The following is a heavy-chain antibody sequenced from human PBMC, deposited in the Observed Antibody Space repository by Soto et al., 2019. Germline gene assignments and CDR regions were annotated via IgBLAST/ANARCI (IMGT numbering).Heavy chain of an antibody. CDR1: GDSISNKNW. CDR3: ARDPLLVPAASTPDGYYYYYGMDV. V-gene: IGHV4-4*02. D-gene: IGHD2-2*01. CDR2: IWHLGTT. J-gene: IGHJ6*02. Sequence: PSETLSLTCAVSGDSISNKNWWSWLRQPPGKGLEWIGEIWHLGTTNYNPSLESRVTISMDKSQNQFSLRLSSVTAADTAVYYCARDPLLVPAASTPDGYYYYYGMDVWGQGTTVT.